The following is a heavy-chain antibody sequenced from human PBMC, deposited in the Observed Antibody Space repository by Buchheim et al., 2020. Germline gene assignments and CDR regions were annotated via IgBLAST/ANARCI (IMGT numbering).Heavy chain of an antibody. CDR3: ARGNILHIVATIVVDY. Sequence: QVQLQESGPGLVKPSQTLSLTCTVSGGSINSGDYYWNWIRQPPGKGLEWIGYISYNGGTYYNPSLKSRVTISVDTSKNHFSLKLSSVAAADTAVYYCARGNILHIVATIVVDYWGQGTL. CDR2: ISYNGGT. V-gene: IGHV4-30-4*01. D-gene: IGHD5-12*01. J-gene: IGHJ4*02. CDR1: GGSINSGDYY.